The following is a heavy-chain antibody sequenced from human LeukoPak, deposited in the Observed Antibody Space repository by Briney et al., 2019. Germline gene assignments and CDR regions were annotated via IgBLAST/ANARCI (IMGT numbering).Heavy chain of an antibody. Sequence: SQTLSLTCTVSGGSISSGGYYWSWIRQHPGKGLEWIGYIYYSGSTYHNPSLKSRVTISVDTSKNQFSLKLSSVTAADTAVYYCATGTSMVRGGTETWGQGTLVTVSP. J-gene: IGHJ5*02. CDR3: ATGTSMVRGGTET. CDR2: IYYSGST. D-gene: IGHD3-10*01. V-gene: IGHV4-31*03. CDR1: GGSISSGGYY.